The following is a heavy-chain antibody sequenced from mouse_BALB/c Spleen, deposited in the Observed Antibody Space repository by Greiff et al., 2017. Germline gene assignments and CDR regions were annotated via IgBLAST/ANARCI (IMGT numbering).Heavy chain of an antibody. CDR3: ARHEDRGRGFDY. CDR1: GYTFTEYI. V-gene: IGHV1-62-2*01. D-gene: IGHD3-3*01. J-gene: IGHJ2*01. Sequence: QVQLKESGAELVKPGASVKLSCKASGYTFTEYIIHWVKQRSGQGLEWIGWFYPGSGSIKYNEKFKDKATLTADKSSSTVYMELSRLTSEDSAVYFCARHEDRGRGFDYWGQGTTLTVSS. CDR2: FYPGSGSI.